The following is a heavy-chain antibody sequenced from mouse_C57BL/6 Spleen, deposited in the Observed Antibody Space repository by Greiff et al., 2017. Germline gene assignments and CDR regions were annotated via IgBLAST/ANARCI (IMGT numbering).Heavy chain of an antibody. D-gene: IGHD2-12*01. CDR2: ISYDGSN. V-gene: IGHV3-6*01. CDR1: GYSITSGYY. Sequence: EVKLVESGPGLVKPSQSLSLTCSVTGYSITSGYYWNWIRQFPGNKLEWMGYISYDGSNNYNPSLKNRISITRDTSKNQFFLKLNSVTTEDTATYYCARAYYSLYYFDYWGQGTTLTVSS. J-gene: IGHJ2*01. CDR3: ARAYYSLYYFDY.